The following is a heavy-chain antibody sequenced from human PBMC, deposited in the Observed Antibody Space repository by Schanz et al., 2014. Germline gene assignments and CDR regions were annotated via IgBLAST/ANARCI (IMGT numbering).Heavy chain of an antibody. CDR2: IYYSGNT. D-gene: IGHD4-17*01. V-gene: IGHV4-31*03. J-gene: IGHJ3*02. CDR3: ARDRGHGDLPGDI. Sequence: QVQLQESGPGLVKPSQTLSLTCIVSGGSISSGTYYWSWLRQPAGKGLEWIGYIYYSGNTYYNPSLKSRVTISVDTSKNQFSLNLSSATAADTAVYYCARDRGHGDLPGDIWGQGTMVTVSS. CDR1: GGSISSGTYY.